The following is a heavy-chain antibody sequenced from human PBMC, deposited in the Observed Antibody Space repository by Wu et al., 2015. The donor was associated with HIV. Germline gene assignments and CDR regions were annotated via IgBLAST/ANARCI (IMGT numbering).Heavy chain of an antibody. V-gene: IGHV1-69*05. CDR3: ARAPGLSSSWYVPADAFDV. CDR2: IIPIFATA. Sequence: QVQLVQSGAEVRKPGSSVQVSCKTSRGTFDNFGVSWVRQAPGQGLEWMGGIIPIFATANYAQKFQGRVTITTDESTSTAYMELSSLRSEDTAVYYCARAPGLSSSWYVPADAFDVWGQGTMVTVSS. D-gene: IGHD6-13*01. CDR1: RGTFDNFG. J-gene: IGHJ3*01.